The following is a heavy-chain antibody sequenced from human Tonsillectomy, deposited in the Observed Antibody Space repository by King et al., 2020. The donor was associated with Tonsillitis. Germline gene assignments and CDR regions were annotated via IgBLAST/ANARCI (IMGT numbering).Heavy chain of an antibody. V-gene: IGHV2-70*04. CDR2: MDWDDDK. Sequence: TLKESGPALVKPTQTLTLTCTFSGFSLSTSGMRVSWIRQPPGKALEWLARMDWDDDKFYSTSLKTRLTISKDTSKNQVFLTMTNMDPVDTATYYCARMGYDFWSGYYTYYFDYWGQGTLVTVSS. CDR3: ARMGYDFWSGYYTYYFDY. D-gene: IGHD3-3*01. CDR1: GFSLSTSGMR. J-gene: IGHJ4*02.